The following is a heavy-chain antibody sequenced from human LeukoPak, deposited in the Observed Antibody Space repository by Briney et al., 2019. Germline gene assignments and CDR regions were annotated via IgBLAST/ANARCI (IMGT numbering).Heavy chain of an antibody. V-gene: IGHV3-30*02. CDR3: AKDRGLYFDY. CDR2: IRYDGSNK. J-gene: IGHJ4*02. D-gene: IGHD3-10*01. CDR1: GFTFSSYG. Sequence: PGGSLRLSCAASGFTFSSYGMHWVRQAPGKGLEWVAFIRYDGSNKYYADSVKGRFTISRDNSKNALYLQMNSLRAEDTAVYYCAKDRGLYFDYWGQGTLVTVSS.